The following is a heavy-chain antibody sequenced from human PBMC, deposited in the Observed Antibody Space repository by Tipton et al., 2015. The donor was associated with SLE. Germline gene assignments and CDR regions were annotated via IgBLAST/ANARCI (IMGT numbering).Heavy chain of an antibody. D-gene: IGHD3-3*01. CDR2: ISAYNGNT. V-gene: IGHV1-18*01. J-gene: IGHJ6*03. Sequence: QLVQSGAEVKKPGASVKVSCKASGYTFTSYGISWVRQAPGQGLEWMGWISAYNGNTNYAQKLQGRVTMTTDTSTSAAYMELRSLRSDDTAVYYCARHGQTSFGVDPSYYYMDVWGKGTTVTVSS. CDR3: ARHGQTSFGVDPSYYYMDV. CDR1: GYTFTSYG.